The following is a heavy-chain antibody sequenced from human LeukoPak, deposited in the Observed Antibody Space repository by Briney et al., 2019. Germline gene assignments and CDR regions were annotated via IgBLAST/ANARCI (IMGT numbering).Heavy chain of an antibody. CDR1: GFTFSSYG. CDR3: AKDLRESSGWHGNFDY. J-gene: IGHJ4*02. V-gene: IGHV3-30*18. Sequence: GGSLRPSCAASGFTFSSYGMHWVRQAPGKGLEWVAVISYDGSNKYYADSVKGRFTISRDNSKNTLYLQMNSLRAEDTAVYYCAKDLRESSGWHGNFDYWGQGTLVTVSS. CDR2: ISYDGSNK. D-gene: IGHD6-19*01.